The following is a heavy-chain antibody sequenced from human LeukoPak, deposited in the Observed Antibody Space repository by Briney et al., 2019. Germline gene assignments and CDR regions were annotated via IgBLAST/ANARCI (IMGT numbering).Heavy chain of an antibody. Sequence: SETLSLTCTVSGGSISSYYWSWIRQPPGKGLEWIGYIYYSGSTNYNPSLKSRVTISVDTSKNQFSLKLSSVTAADTAVCYCARERITIFGVTRGVFDYWGQGTLVTVSS. D-gene: IGHD3-3*01. CDR1: GGSISSYY. CDR2: IYYSGST. V-gene: IGHV4-59*01. CDR3: ARERITIFGVTRGVFDY. J-gene: IGHJ4*02.